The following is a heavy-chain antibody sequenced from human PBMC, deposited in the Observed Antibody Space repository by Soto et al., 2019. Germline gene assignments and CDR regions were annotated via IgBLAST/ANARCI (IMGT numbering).Heavy chain of an antibody. D-gene: IGHD2-2*01. J-gene: IGHJ4*02. Sequence: ASVKVSCKASGDTFTANYIHWVRQAPGQGFEWMGWINPKSGGTKYPQKFQGRVTMTRDTSLSTVCMTLNSLRAEDTAVYYCAKPPHCSSTSCSIRSFDYWGQGTLVTVSS. CDR1: GDTFTANY. CDR3: AKPPHCSSTSCSIRSFDY. CDR2: INPKSGGT. V-gene: IGHV1-2*02.